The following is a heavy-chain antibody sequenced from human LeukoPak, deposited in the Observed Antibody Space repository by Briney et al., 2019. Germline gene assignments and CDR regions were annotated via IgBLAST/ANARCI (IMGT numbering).Heavy chain of an antibody. CDR3: ARGSDPKLRFLEWSPLDAFDI. J-gene: IGHJ3*02. Sequence: ASVKVSCKASGGTFSSYAISWVRQAPGQGLEWMGGIIPIFGTANYAQKFQGRVTITADESTSTAYMELSSLRSEDTAVYYCARGSDPKLRFLEWSPLDAFDIWGQGTMVTVSS. V-gene: IGHV1-69*13. CDR2: IIPIFGTA. D-gene: IGHD3-3*01. CDR1: GGTFSSYA.